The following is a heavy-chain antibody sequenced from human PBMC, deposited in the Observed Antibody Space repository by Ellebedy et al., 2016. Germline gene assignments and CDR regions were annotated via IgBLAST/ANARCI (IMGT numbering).Heavy chain of an antibody. V-gene: IGHV1-3*01. CDR2: INAGNGDT. CDR3: ARGQTIFGVVTPTPLDY. J-gene: IGHJ4*02. CDR1: GYTFTSYA. Sequence: ASVKVSCKASGYTFTSYAMHWVRQAPGQRLEWVGRINAGNGDTKYSQKFQGRVTITRDTSASTAYLELSSLRSEDTAVYYCARGQTIFGVVTPTPLDYWGQGTLVTVSS. D-gene: IGHD3-3*01.